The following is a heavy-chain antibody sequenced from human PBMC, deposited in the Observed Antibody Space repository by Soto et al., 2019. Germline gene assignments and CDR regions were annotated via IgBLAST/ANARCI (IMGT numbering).Heavy chain of an antibody. CDR3: ARVAPPTMVRGVITKGDAFDI. V-gene: IGHV3-30*03. D-gene: IGHD3-10*01. J-gene: IGHJ3*02. CDR1: GFTFSSYG. Sequence: GGSLRLSCAASGFTFSSYGMHWVRQAPGKGLEWVAVISYDGSNKYYADSVKGRFTISRDNSKNTLYLQMNSLRAEDTAVYYCARVAPPTMVRGVITKGDAFDIWGQGTMVTVSS. CDR2: ISYDGSNK.